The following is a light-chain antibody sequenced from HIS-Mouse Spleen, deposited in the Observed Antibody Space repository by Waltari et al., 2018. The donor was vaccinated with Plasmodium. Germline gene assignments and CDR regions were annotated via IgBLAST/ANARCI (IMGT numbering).Light chain of an antibody. Sequence: DIQMTQSPSSLSTSVGARVTITCRASQSISSYLNWYKQKPGKAPKLLIYAASSLQSVVPSRFSGSGSGTDFTLTISSRQPEDFATYYCKQNYNTWTFGQGTKVEIK. CDR2: AAS. CDR1: QSISSY. V-gene: IGKV1-39*01. CDR3: KQNYNTWT. J-gene: IGKJ1*01.